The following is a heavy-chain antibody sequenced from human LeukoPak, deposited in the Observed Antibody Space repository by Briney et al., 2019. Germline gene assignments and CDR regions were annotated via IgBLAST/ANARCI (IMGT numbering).Heavy chain of an antibody. CDR2: MYYSGST. J-gene: IGHJ4*02. CDR3: ARHVRFVVELDY. CDR1: GGSIGSSSSY. V-gene: IGHV4-39*01. D-gene: IGHD1-1*01. Sequence: SETLSLTCTVSGGSIGSSSSYWGRIRQPPGKGLEWIGSMYYSGSTYYNPSLKSRVTISVDTSKNQSSLKLTSVTAADTAVYYCARHVRFVVELDYWGQGTLVTVSS.